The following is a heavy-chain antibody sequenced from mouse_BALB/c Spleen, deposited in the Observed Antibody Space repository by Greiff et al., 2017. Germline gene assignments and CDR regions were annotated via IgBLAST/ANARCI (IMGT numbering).Heavy chain of an antibody. Sequence: QVQLKESGPGLVQPSQCLSITCTVSGFSLTSYGVHWVRQSPGKGLEWLGGIGSGGSTDYNAAFISRLSISKDNSKSQVVFKMNSLQANDPVLYYCARNLYYGYAMDDWGQGTSVTVSA. V-gene: IGHV2-2*02. CDR1: GFSLTSYG. CDR2: IGSGGST. D-gene: IGHD1-1*01. J-gene: IGHJ4*01. CDR3: ARNLYYGYAMDD.